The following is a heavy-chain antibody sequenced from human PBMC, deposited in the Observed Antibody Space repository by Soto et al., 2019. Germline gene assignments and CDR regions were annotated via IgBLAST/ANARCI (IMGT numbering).Heavy chain of an antibody. CDR3: AKRAYDYIWGSYRPPRFG. Sequence: GGSLRLSCAASGFTFGSYAMSWVRQAPGKGLEWVSAISGSGGSTYYADSVKGRFTISRDNSKNTLYLQMNSLRAEDTAVYYCAKRAYDYIWGSYRPPRFGWGQGTLVTVSS. V-gene: IGHV3-23*01. J-gene: IGHJ4*02. D-gene: IGHD3-16*02. CDR1: GFTFGSYA. CDR2: ISGSGGST.